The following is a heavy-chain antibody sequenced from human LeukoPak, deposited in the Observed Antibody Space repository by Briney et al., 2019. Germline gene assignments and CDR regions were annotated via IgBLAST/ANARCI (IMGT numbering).Heavy chain of an antibody. J-gene: IGHJ4*02. CDR2: IYHSGST. Sequence: PSETLSLTCAVSGGSISSSNWWSWVRQPPGKGLEWIGEIYHSGSTNYNPSLKSRVTISVDKSKNQFSLKLSSATAADTAVYYCARNYYDSSGYAIFDYWGQGTLVTVSS. CDR3: ARNYYDSSGYAIFDY. CDR1: GGSISSSNW. D-gene: IGHD3-22*01. V-gene: IGHV4-4*02.